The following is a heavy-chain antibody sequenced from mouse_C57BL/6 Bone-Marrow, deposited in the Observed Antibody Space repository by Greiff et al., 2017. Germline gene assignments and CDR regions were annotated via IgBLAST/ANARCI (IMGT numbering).Heavy chain of an antibody. CDR1: GYTFTSYW. V-gene: IGHV1-59*01. CDR2: IDPSDSYT. CDR3: ARNYYGSSWNWYFDV. Sequence: QVHVKQPGAELVRPGTSVKLSCKASGYTFTSYWMHWVKQRPGQGLEWIGVIDPSDSYTNYNQKFKGKATLTVDTSSSTAYMQLSSLTSEDSAVYYCARNYYGSSWNWYFDVWGTGTTVTVSS. J-gene: IGHJ1*03. D-gene: IGHD1-1*01.